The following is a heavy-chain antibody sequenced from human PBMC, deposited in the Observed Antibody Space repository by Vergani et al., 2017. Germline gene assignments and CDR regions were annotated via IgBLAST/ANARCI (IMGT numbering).Heavy chain of an antibody. Sequence: QVQLQESGPGLVKPPGTLSLTCAVSGGSISGTNWWSWVRQSPGKGLEWIGEIYHSGSTNYNPSLKSRVTISVDTSKNQFSLKLSSVTAADTAVYYCARVGSTTTVVTPGGNYYYYGMDVWGQGTTVTVSS. CDR3: ARVGSTTTVVTPGGNYYYYGMDV. D-gene: IGHD4-23*01. J-gene: IGHJ6*02. CDR2: IYHSGST. CDR1: GGSISGTNW. V-gene: IGHV4-4*03.